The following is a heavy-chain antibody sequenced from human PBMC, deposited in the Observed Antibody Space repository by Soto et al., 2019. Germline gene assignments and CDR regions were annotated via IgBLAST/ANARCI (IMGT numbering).Heavy chain of an antibody. CDR1: GGIFSTYA. CDR3: ARDRDDYGSGNYYNRIDF. D-gene: IGHD3-10*01. CDR2: IIPILGTP. V-gene: IGHV1-69*01. J-gene: IGHJ4*02. Sequence: QVQLVQSGAEVKKPGSSVKVSCKASGGIFSTYAISWLRQAPGQGLEWMEGIIPILGTPNYAQRFQGRVTITADESTSTAYMELSRLRSEDTAVYYCARDRDDYGSGNYYNRIDFWGQGTLVTVSS.